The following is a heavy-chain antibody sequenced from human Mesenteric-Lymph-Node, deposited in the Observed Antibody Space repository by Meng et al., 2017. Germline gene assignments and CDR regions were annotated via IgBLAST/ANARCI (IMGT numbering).Heavy chain of an antibody. CDR1: GGSIISSNW. Sequence: QMQLQESGPGLVMPSGTLSLTCAVSGGSIISSNWWSWVRQPPGKGLEWIGEIYHGGSANYNTSLTNRVTMSVDKSKNHFSLQLTSVTAADTAVYYCASHVIATGKRGFDFWGQGILVTVSS. CDR3: ASHVIATGKRGFDF. J-gene: IGHJ4*02. CDR2: IYHGGSA. V-gene: IGHV4-4*02. D-gene: IGHD3-9*01.